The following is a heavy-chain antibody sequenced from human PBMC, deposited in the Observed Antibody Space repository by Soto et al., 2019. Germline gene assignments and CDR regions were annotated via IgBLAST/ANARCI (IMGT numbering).Heavy chain of an antibody. J-gene: IGHJ4*02. D-gene: IGHD6-13*01. CDR1: GFTFSSYA. Sequence: GGSLRLSCAASGFTFSSYAMSWVRQAPGKGLEWVSAISGGGGSTYYADSVKGRFTISRDNSKNTLYLQMNSLRAEDTAVYYCAKGIAAAGSGPGDYWGQGTLVTVS. V-gene: IGHV3-23*01. CDR3: AKGIAAAGSGPGDY. CDR2: ISGGGGST.